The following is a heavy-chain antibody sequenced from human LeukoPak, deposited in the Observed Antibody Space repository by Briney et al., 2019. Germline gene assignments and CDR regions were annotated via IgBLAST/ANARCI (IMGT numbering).Heavy chain of an antibody. D-gene: IGHD3-22*01. Sequence: SETLSLTCTVSGYSISSGYHWGWIRQPPGKGLEWIGSIYHSGSTYYNPSFKSRVTISVDTSKNQFSLKLSSVTAADTAVYYCARVVQSTDSSGFYLPEYFQHWGQGTLVTVPS. V-gene: IGHV4-38-2*02. J-gene: IGHJ1*01. CDR3: ARVVQSTDSSGFYLPEYFQH. CDR2: IYHSGST. CDR1: GYSISSGYH.